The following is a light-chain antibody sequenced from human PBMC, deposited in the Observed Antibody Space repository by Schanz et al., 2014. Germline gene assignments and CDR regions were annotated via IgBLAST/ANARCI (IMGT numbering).Light chain of an antibody. V-gene: IGLV2-14*01. Sequence: QSALTQPASVSGSPGQSITITCTGTSSDVGGYKYVSWFQQHPGKAPKLLIYDVSNRPSGVSNRFSGSKSGNTASLTISGLQAEDEADYYCSSYAGTNNPLVFGTGTKLTVL. CDR1: SSDVGGYKY. CDR2: DVS. J-gene: IGLJ1*01. CDR3: SSYAGTNNPLV.